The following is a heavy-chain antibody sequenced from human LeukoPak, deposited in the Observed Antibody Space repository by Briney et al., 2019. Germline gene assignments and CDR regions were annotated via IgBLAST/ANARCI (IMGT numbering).Heavy chain of an antibody. CDR1: GFTFSTFF. V-gene: IGHV3-7*03. CDR3: GGALGWSWDD. D-gene: IGHD2-15*01. J-gene: IGHJ4*02. Sequence: PGDSLTLSCAASGFTFSTFFMIWVRLAPGKRREWVANINKDGTERDYAGSVKGLLTTPRDNTETLLYLQMPSLTAEDTAMYFCGGALGWSWDDWGQGTPVTVSS. CDR2: INKDGTER.